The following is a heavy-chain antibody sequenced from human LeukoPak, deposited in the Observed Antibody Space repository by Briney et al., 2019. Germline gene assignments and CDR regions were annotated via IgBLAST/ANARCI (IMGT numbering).Heavy chain of an antibody. J-gene: IGHJ4*02. CDR1: GGSFSGYY. V-gene: IGHV4-34*01. CDR2: INHSGST. CDR3: ARSGSNYVSGNYYSY. Sequence: SETLSLTCAVYGGSFSGYYWSWIRQPPGKGLEWIGEINHSGSTNYNPSLKSRVTISVDTSKNQFSLKLSSLAAADTAVYYCARSGSNYVSGNYYSYWGQGTLVTVSS. D-gene: IGHD3-10*01.